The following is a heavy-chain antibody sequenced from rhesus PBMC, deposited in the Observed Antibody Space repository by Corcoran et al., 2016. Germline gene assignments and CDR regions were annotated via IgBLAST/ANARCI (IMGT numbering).Heavy chain of an antibody. D-gene: IGHD1-1*01. Sequence: QVPLVQSGAEIKQPGASVKLSCKASGYTFPTYYMHWVRQAPGQGLEWKGRISPYNGNKAYTQNCQGRVTITTDTSTSTGYMELSSLRSEDTAVYYCTREAGTAHFDYWGQGVLVTVSS. J-gene: IGHJ4*01. V-gene: IGHV1-1*01. CDR3: TREAGTAHFDY. CDR2: ISPYNGNK. CDR1: GYTFPTYY.